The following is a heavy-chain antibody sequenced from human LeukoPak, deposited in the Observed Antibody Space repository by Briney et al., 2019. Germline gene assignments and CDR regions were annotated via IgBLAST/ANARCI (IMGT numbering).Heavy chain of an antibody. CDR1: GFTFDDYA. CDR3: ASSLDPRSSSSVYPTTTIDY. V-gene: IGHV3-9*01. CDR2: ISWNSGSI. J-gene: IGHJ4*02. D-gene: IGHD6-6*01. Sequence: GRSLRLSCAASGFTFDDYAMHWVRQAPGKGLEWVSGISWNSGSIGYADSVKGRFTISRDNAKNSLYLQMNSLRAEDTAVYYCASSLDPRSSSSVYPTTTIDYWGQGTLVTVSS.